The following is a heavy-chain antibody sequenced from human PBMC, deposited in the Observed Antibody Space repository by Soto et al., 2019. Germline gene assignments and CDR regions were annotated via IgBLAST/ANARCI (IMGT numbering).Heavy chain of an antibody. D-gene: IGHD3-22*01. CDR2: IYYSGST. V-gene: IGHV4-59*07. J-gene: IGHJ3*02. CDR3: ASTYYYDSSGYYPVGAFDI. Sequence: SDTLSLTCTVSGGSISSYYWSWIRQPPGKGLEWIGYIYYSGSTNYNPSLKSRVTISVDTSKNQFSLKLSSVTAADTAVYYCASTYYYDSSGYYPVGAFDIWGQGTMVT. CDR1: GGSISSYY.